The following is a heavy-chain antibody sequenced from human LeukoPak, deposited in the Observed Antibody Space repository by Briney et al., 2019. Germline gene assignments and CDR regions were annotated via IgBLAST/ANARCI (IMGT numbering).Heavy chain of an antibody. CDR3: ARQRITMVRGGNRHMDV. D-gene: IGHD3-10*01. V-gene: IGHV4-34*01. Sequence: PSETLSLTCAVYGGSFSGYYWCWIRQPPGKGLEWIWEINHSGSTNYNPSPKSRVTISVDASKNQFSLKLSSVTAADTAVYYCARQRITMVRGGNRHMDVWGKGTTVTVSS. CDR2: INHSGST. J-gene: IGHJ6*04. CDR1: GGSFSGYY.